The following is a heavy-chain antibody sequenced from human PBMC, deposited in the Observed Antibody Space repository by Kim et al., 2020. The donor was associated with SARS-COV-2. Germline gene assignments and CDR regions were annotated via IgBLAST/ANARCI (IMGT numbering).Heavy chain of an antibody. CDR2: ITHSGST. V-gene: IGHV4-34*01. Sequence: SETLSLTCAVYGGSFSDYYWTWIRQSQGKGLEWIGEITHSGSTNYNPSLKSRLTLSVDTSKNQFSLNLKSVTAADTAVYYCAKPGAVRYNWFDPWSQGTLVTVSS. CDR3: AKPGAVRYNWFDP. J-gene: IGHJ5*02. D-gene: IGHD3-10*02. CDR1: GGSFSDYY.